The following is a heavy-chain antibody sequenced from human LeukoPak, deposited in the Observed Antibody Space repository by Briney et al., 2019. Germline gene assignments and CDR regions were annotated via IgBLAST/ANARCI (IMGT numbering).Heavy chain of an antibody. CDR1: GFTFSSYG. J-gene: IGHJ3*02. Sequence: PGGTLRLSCAASGFTFSSYGMSWVRQAPGKGLEWVSAISGSGGSTYYADSVKGRFTISRDNSKNTLYLQMNSLRAEDTAVYYCAKRTLRSDAFDIWGQGTMVTVSS. V-gene: IGHV3-23*01. D-gene: IGHD4-17*01. CDR3: AKRTLRSDAFDI. CDR2: ISGSGGST.